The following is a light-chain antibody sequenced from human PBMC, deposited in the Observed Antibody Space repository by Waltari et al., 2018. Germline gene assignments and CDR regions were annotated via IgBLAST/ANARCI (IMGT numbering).Light chain of an antibody. CDR3: QSFDSSLSASV. J-gene: IGLJ3*02. CDR2: GNT. Sequence: QSVLTQPPSMSGAPGQKVTIPCPGGSSNFGAGYYVHWYQQFPGTAPKLLIFGNTNRPSGVPGRFSGSRSGTSASLAIAGLQSEDEAVYYCQSFDSSLSASVFGGGTKLTVL. CDR1: SSNFGAGYY. V-gene: IGLV1-40*01.